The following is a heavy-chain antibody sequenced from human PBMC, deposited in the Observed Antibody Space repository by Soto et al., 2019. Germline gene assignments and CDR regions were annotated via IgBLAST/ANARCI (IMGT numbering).Heavy chain of an antibody. Sequence: GGSLRLSCAASGSSFTKYPMHWVRQTPDKGLEWLAVISHDGVTKNSADSVKGRFSISRYNSRNTLYLEMNSLRTEDTAMYYCVRGGYSSSWERLDPWGQGTLVTVSS. V-gene: IGHV3-30-3*01. D-gene: IGHD4-4*01. CDR2: ISHDGVTK. CDR1: GSSFTKYP. J-gene: IGHJ5*02. CDR3: VRGGYSSSWERLDP.